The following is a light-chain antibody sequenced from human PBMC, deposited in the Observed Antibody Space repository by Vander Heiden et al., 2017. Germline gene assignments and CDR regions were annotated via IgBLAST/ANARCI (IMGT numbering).Light chain of an antibody. CDR1: QSISSY. V-gene: IGKV1-39*01. Sequence: DIQMTQSPSSLSASVGDRVTITCRASQSISSYLNWYQQKPGKAPKLLIYAASSLQSGVPSRFSGSGSGTDFTLTISRLQPEDIATYYCQQCESTPRTFGQGTKLEIK. CDR3: QQCESTPRT. CDR2: AAS. J-gene: IGKJ2*01.